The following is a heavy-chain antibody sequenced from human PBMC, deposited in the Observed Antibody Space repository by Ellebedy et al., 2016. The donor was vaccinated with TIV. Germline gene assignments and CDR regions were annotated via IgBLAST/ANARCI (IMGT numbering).Heavy chain of an antibody. CDR2: INHSGNT. Sequence: SETLSLTCAVYGGSFSGYYWSWIRQPPGKGLEWIGEINHSGNTNYNPSLKSRVTISVDTSKNQFSLNLTSVTAADTAAYYCARGGTFSHGLWYFDYWGQGTLVTVSS. J-gene: IGHJ4*02. V-gene: IGHV4-34*01. D-gene: IGHD5-18*01. CDR3: ARGGTFSHGLWYFDY. CDR1: GGSFSGYY.